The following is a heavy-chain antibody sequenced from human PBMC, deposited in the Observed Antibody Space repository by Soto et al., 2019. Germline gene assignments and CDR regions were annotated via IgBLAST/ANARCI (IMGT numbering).Heavy chain of an antibody. CDR1: GFTFSSYG. CDR2: ISHDGSRK. J-gene: IGHJ3*01. D-gene: IGHD3-3*01. V-gene: IGHV3-30*18. Sequence: QVQWVESGGSVVQPGTSLRLSCAASGFTFSSYGTHWVRQAPGKGLEWVALISHDGSRKEYAESQKGRFTISRDNSKNTVYVQMNSLRFEDTAVYFCAKDFSTGPSVLRGFDLWGQGTVVTVSS. CDR3: AKDFSTGPSVLRGFDL.